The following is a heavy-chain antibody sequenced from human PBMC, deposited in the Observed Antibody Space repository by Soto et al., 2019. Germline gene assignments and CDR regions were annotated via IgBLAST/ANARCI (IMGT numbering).Heavy chain of an antibody. V-gene: IGHV4-38-2*01. CDR1: GYSISSGYY. D-gene: IGHD3-3*01. Sequence: SETLSLTCAVSGYSISSGYYWGCIRQPPGKGLEWIGSIYHSGSTYYNPSLKSRVTISVDTSKNQFSLKLSSVTAADTAVYYCARVGTIFGVVTAKVFDYWGQGTLVTVSS. CDR3: ARVGTIFGVVTAKVFDY. CDR2: IYHSGST. J-gene: IGHJ4*02.